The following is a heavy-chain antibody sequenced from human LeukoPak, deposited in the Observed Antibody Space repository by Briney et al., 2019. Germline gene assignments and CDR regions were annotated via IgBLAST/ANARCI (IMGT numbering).Heavy chain of an antibody. CDR2: INPNSGGT. Sequence: GASVKVSCKASGYTFTSYGISWVRQAPGQGLEWMGWINPNSGGTNYAQKFQGRVTMTRDTSISAAYMELSRLRSDDTAVYYCARTTSGSWYFDYWGQGTLVTVSS. CDR1: GYTFTSYG. V-gene: IGHV1-2*02. J-gene: IGHJ4*01. D-gene: IGHD6-13*01. CDR3: ARTTSGSWYFDY.